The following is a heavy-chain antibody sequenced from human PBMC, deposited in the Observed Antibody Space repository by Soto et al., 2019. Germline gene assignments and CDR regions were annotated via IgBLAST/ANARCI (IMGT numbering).Heavy chain of an antibody. CDR2: MYYRGAP. CDR1: AGSLSRNCHY. V-gene: IGHV4-39*01. D-gene: IGHD3-16*01. CDR3: ARNADYDSVWGKSDGSDY. Sequence: PSVTLPHNSTVSAGSLSRNCHYWDCTPPPLGKGLEWIGSMYYRGAPYHNPSLQSRVTISVDTSKNQLSLHLRSVTAAHTAVYYYARNADYDSVWGKSDGSDYWGQGTLVTVS. J-gene: IGHJ4*02.